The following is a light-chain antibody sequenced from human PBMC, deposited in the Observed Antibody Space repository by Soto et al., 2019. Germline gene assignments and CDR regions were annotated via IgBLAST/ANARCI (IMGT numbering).Light chain of an antibody. V-gene: IGLV2-8*01. CDR3: SSYAGSNNYV. J-gene: IGLJ1*01. Sequence: QSALTQPPSASGSPGQSVTISCTGTSSDVGGYNYVSWYQQHPGKAPKLMIYEVSKRPSGVPDRFSGSKSGNTASLTVSGLQAEDEADYDCSSYAGSNNYVFGTGTKASVL. CDR2: EVS. CDR1: SSDVGGYNY.